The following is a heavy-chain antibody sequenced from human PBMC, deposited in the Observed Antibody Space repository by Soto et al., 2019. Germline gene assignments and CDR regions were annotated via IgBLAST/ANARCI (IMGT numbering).Heavy chain of an antibody. CDR3: ASSGSYWGIDY. D-gene: IGHD1-26*01. J-gene: IGHJ4*02. CDR2: INAGNGNT. Sequence: QVQLVQSGAEEKKPGASVKVSCKASGYTFTSYAMHWVRQAPGQRLEWMGWINAGNGNTKYSQKFQGRGTITRDTSAITAYMELSSLRSEDTAVYYCASSGSYWGIDYWGQGTLVTVSS. CDR1: GYTFTSYA. V-gene: IGHV1-3*05.